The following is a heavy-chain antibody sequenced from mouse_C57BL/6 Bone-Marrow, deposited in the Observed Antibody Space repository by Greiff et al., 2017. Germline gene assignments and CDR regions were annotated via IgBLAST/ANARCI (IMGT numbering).Heavy chain of an antibody. CDR1: GYTFTSYW. Sequence: VQLQQSGAELVKPGASVKLSCKASGYTFTSYWMHWVKQRPGQGLEWIGMIHPNSGSTNYNEKFKSKATLTVDKSSSTAYMQLSSLTSEDAAVYYCARGGSSYAMDYWGQGTSVTVSS. V-gene: IGHV1-64*01. D-gene: IGHD1-1*01. J-gene: IGHJ4*01. CDR3: ARGGSSYAMDY. CDR2: IHPNSGST.